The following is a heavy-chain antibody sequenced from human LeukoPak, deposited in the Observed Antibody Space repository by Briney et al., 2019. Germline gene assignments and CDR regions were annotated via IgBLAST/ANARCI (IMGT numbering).Heavy chain of an antibody. CDR3: VRLLRRDGYKNPDY. CDR1: GFTIHTFE. V-gene: IGHV3-48*03. CDR2: STSSGATV. J-gene: IGHJ4*02. D-gene: IGHD5-24*01. Sequence: GGSLTLSCAASGFTIHTFEMNWVRQAPGKGLEWLSYSTSSGATVFYEDSVKGRFTMSRDNAKSSLYLQMDGLRAEDSGVYYFVRLLRRDGYKNPDYWDRGTLVTVSS.